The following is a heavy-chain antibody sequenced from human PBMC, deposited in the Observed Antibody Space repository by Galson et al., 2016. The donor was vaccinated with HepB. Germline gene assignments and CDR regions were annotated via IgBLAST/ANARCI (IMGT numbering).Heavy chain of an antibody. CDR3: ARSMTHGYNFDY. J-gene: IGHJ4*02. Sequence: SLRLSCAASGFTFRTYGMHWVRQAPGKGLEWVAVIWYDGSNQYYADSVKGRFTISRDKSKNTLYLQMNSLRAEDTAVYYCARSMTHGYNFDYWGQGTLVTVSS. V-gene: IGHV3-30*19. CDR2: IWYDGSNQ. D-gene: IGHD5-24*01. CDR1: GFTFRTYG.